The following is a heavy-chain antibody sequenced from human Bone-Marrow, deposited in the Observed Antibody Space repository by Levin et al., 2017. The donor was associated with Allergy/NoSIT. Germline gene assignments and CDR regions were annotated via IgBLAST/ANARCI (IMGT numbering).Heavy chain of an antibody. CDR2: ISYDGSNK. J-gene: IGHJ3*02. V-gene: IGHV3-30*04. CDR1: GFTFSSYA. CDR3: ARGAMSSGSYLVPTYAFDI. Sequence: PGGSLRLSCAASGFTFSSYAMHWVRQAPGKGLEWVAVISYDGSNKYYADSVKGRFTISRDNSKNTLYLQMNSLRAEDTAVYYCARGAMSSGSYLVPTYAFDIWGQGTMVTVSS. D-gene: IGHD3-10*01.